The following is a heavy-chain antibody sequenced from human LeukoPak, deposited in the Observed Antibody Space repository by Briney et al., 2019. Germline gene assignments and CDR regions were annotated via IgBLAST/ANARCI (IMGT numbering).Heavy chain of an antibody. Sequence: ASVKVSCKVSGYTLTELSMHWVRQAPGKGLEWMGGFDPEDGETIYAQKFQGRVTMTEDTSTDTAYMELSSLRSEDTAAYYCARGRNSSSWYNYWGQGTLVTVSS. V-gene: IGHV1-24*01. J-gene: IGHJ4*02. CDR2: FDPEDGET. CDR3: ARGRNSSSWYNY. D-gene: IGHD6-13*01. CDR1: GYTLTELS.